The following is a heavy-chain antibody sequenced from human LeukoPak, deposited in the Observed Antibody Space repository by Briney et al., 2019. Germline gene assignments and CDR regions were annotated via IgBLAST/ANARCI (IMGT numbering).Heavy chain of an antibody. CDR3: AKDKTEKNTYYDILTGYYSRIRPGPIDY. J-gene: IGHJ4*02. V-gene: IGHV3-30-3*01. CDR2: ISYDGSNK. CDR1: GFTFSSYA. Sequence: GGSLRLSCAASGFTFSSYAMHWVRQAPGKGLEWVAVISYDGSNKYYADSVKGRFTNSRDNSKNTLYLQMNSLRAEDTAVYYCAKDKTEKNTYYDILTGYYSRIRPGPIDYWGQGTLVTVSS. D-gene: IGHD3-9*01.